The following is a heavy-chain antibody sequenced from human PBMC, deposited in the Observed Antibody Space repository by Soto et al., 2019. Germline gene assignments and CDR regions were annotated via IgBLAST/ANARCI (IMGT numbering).Heavy chain of an antibody. J-gene: IGHJ5*02. CDR2: IYPGDSDT. CDR1: GYSFTIYC. CDR3: ARHSSDDQSNWFDP. Sequence: PGESLKISCNGSGYSFTIYCIGWVLQMPGKGLDWMGIIYPGDSDTRCSPSFQGQVTISADKSISTAYLQWSSLKASDTAMYYCARHSSDDQSNWFDPWGQGTLVTVSS. V-gene: IGHV5-51*01. D-gene: IGHD3-16*01.